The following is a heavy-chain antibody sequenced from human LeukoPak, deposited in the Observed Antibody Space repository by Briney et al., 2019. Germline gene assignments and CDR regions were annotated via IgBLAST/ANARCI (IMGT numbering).Heavy chain of an antibody. CDR1: GGSISSSTYN. CDR2: IYTSGST. V-gene: IGHV4-61*05. D-gene: IGHD6-13*01. CDR3: ARAPQYSSSWYERVRHAFDI. J-gene: IGHJ3*02. Sequence: SETLSLTCTVSGGSISSSTYNWDWIRQPPGKGLEWIGRIYTSGSTNYNPSLKSRVTMSVDTSKNQFSLKLSSVTAADTAVYYCARAPQYSSSWYERVRHAFDIWGQGTMVTVSS.